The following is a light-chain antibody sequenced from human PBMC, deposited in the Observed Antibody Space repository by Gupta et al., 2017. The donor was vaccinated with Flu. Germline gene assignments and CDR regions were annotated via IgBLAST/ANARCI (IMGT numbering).Light chain of an antibody. CDR3: LQYNSYPPT. Sequence: DIQMTQSPSSLSASVGDRVTITCRASQGIINNLAWFQQKPGKGPKSLIYAASSLQSGVPSKFSGSGSVSVTDFTLTISILQPEDSATYCFLQYNSYPPTFGQGTRLEIK. CDR2: AAS. J-gene: IGKJ5*01. V-gene: IGKV1-16*02. CDR1: QGIINN.